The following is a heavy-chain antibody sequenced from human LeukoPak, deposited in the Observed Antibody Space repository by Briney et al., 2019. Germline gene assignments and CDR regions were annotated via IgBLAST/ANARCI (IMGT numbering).Heavy chain of an antibody. V-gene: IGHV3-74*01. CDR2: INSDGSST. CDR3: ARGYSSGYYYFDY. Sequence: GGSLRLSCAASGFTFSSYWMHWVRQAPGKGLVWVSRINSDGSSTSYADSVKGRFTISRDNAKNTLYLQMNSLRAEDTAVYYCARGYSSGYYYFDYWGQGTLVTVSS. D-gene: IGHD3-22*01. J-gene: IGHJ4*02. CDR1: GFTFSSYW.